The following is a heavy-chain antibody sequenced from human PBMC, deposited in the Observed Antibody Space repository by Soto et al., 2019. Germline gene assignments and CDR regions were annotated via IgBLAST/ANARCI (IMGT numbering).Heavy chain of an antibody. CDR1: GYSFTSYW. J-gene: IGHJ6*02. Sequence: PGESLKISCKGSGYSFTSYWISWVRQMPGKGLEWMGRIDPSDSYTNYSPSFQGHVTISADKSISTAYLQWSSLKASDTAMYYCAREGGITMVRGYYYGMDVWGQGTTVTVSS. CDR3: AREGGITMVRGYYYGMDV. CDR2: IDPSDSYT. V-gene: IGHV5-10-1*01. D-gene: IGHD3-10*01.